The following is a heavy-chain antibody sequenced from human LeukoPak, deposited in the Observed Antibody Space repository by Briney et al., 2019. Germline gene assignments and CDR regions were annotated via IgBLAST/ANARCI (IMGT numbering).Heavy chain of an antibody. V-gene: IGHV3-30*02. CDR1: GFSFSTYG. J-gene: IGHJ4*02. D-gene: IGHD6-13*01. CDR3: AKIAAAGF. CDR2: IRHDASSQ. Sequence: GGSLRLSCAASGFSFSTYGMHWVRQAPGKGLEWVAFIRHDASSQYYADSVKGRFTISRDNSKNTLYLQMNSLRAEDTAVYYCAKIAAAGFWGQGTLATVSS.